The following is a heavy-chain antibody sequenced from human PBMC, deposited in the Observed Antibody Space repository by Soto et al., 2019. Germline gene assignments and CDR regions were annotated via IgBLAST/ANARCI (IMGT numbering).Heavy chain of an antibody. V-gene: IGHV3-7*01. CDR2: IKRDASEK. Sequence: LRLSCAASGFTFGNYWMSWVRQAPGKGLEWLATIKRDASEKKYVDSVKGRFTMSRDNAKNSLYLQMDSLRVEDTAVYFCSRDVVVGAKALNYWGQGALVTVSS. D-gene: IGHD2-15*01. CDR3: SRDVVVGAKALNY. CDR1: GFTFGNYW. J-gene: IGHJ4*02.